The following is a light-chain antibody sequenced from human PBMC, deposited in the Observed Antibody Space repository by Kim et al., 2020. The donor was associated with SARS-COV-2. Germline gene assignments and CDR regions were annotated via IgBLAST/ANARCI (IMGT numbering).Light chain of an antibody. CDR1: SGHSNYA. CDR2: VNSDGSH. J-gene: IGLJ3*02. Sequence: QLVLTQSPSASASLGASVKLTCTLSSGHSNYAIAWHQQQPEKGPRYLMKVNSDGSHSKGDGIPDRFSGSSSGAERYLTISSLQSEDEADYYCQTWATGIWVFCGGTQLTVL. CDR3: QTWATGIWV. V-gene: IGLV4-69*01.